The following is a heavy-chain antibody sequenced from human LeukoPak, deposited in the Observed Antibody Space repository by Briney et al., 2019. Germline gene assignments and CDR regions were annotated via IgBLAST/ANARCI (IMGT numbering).Heavy chain of an antibody. Sequence: ASVKVSCKTSGYTFTGYYMHWLRQAPGQGLEWMGWINPNSGDTNYAQKFQGRVTMTRDTSINTAYMELSRLRSDDTAVYYCARDWRYYDILTGYQGARYFDYWGQGALVTVSS. CDR2: INPNSGDT. V-gene: IGHV1-2*02. J-gene: IGHJ4*02. CDR3: ARDWRYYDILTGYQGARYFDY. D-gene: IGHD3-9*01. CDR1: GYTFTGYY.